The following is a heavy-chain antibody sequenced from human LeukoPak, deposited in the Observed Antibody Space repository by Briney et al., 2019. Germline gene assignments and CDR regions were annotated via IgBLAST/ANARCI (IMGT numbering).Heavy chain of an antibody. CDR2: IKQDGSEK. CDR3: ARDPDIAAAGD. V-gene: IGHV3-7*01. Sequence: GGSLRLSCAASGFTFSSYWMSWVRQAPGKGREWVANIKQDGSEKYYVDSVKGRFPISRDNAKNSLYLQMNSLRAEDTAVYYCARDPDIAAAGDWGQGTLVTVSS. D-gene: IGHD6-13*01. J-gene: IGHJ4*02. CDR1: GFTFSSYW.